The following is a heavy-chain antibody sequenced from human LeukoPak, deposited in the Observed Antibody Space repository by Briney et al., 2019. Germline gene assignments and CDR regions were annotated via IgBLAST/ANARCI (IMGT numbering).Heavy chain of an antibody. V-gene: IGHV3-53*01. CDR1: GFTVSSNY. D-gene: IGHD4-17*01. J-gene: IGHJ3*02. CDR2: IYSGGST. Sequence: GGSLRLSCAASGFTVSSNYMSWVRQAPGKGLEWVSVIYSGGSTYYADSVKGRFTISRDNPKNTLYLQMNSLRAEDTAVYYCARDQWYGDDAFDIWGQGTMVTVSS. CDR3: ARDQWYGDDAFDI.